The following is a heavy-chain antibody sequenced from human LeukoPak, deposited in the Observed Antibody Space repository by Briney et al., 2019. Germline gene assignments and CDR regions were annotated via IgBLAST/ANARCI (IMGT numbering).Heavy chain of an antibody. V-gene: IGHV4-38-2*02. CDR3: ARENRDDFWSGNNWFDP. J-gene: IGHJ5*02. Sequence: SETLSLTCTVSGYSISSGYYWGWIRQPPGKGLEWIGSIYHSGSTYYNPSLKSRVTISVDTSKNQFSLKLSSVTAADTAVYYCARENRDDFWSGNNWFDPWGQGTLVTVSS. D-gene: IGHD3-3*01. CDR1: GYSISSGYY. CDR2: IYHSGST.